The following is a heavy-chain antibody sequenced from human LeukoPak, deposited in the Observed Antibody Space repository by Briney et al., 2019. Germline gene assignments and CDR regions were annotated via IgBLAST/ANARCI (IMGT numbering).Heavy chain of an antibody. CDR3: ASNDFWSGYFGH. V-gene: IGHV4-59*01. CDR2: IYYSGST. J-gene: IGHJ4*02. CDR1: GGSISSYY. Sequence: SETLSLTCTVSGGSISSYYWSWIRRPPGKGLEWIGYIYYSGSTNYNPSLKSRVTISVDTSKNQFSLKLSSVTAADTAVYYCASNDFWSGYFGHWGQGTLVTVSS. D-gene: IGHD3-3*01.